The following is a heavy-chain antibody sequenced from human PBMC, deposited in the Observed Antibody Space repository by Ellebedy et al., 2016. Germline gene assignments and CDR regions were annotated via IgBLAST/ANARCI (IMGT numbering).Heavy chain of an antibody. D-gene: IGHD3-16*01. V-gene: IGHV3-33*01. CDR2: IWYDGRKK. CDR1: GFTFSNYG. Sequence: GGSLRLXXAASGFTFSNYGMHWVRQAPGKGLEWVAVIWYDGRKKYYADSVKGRFSISRDNSKNTVDLQMNSLRAEDTAVYYCAREGTSYDRPSNWFDPWGQGTLVTVSS. J-gene: IGHJ5*02. CDR3: AREGTSYDRPSNWFDP.